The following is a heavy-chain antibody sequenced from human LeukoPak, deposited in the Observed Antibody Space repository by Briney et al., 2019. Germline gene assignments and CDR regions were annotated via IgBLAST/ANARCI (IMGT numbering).Heavy chain of an antibody. V-gene: IGHV3-7*01. CDR2: MRQDGSEK. J-gene: IGHJ3*01. Sequence: GGSLRLSCAASGFTFRNHIISWVRQAPGKGLEWVANMRQDGSEKFYLDSVKGRFTISRDNAKNSVYLQMDGLRVEDTGLYYCAREGDAFDFWGQGTMVTVAS. CDR3: AREGDAFDF. CDR1: GFTFRNHI.